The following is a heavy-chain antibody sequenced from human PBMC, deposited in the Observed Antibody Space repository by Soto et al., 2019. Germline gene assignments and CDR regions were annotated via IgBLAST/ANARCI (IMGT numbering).Heavy chain of an antibody. CDR1: GFTFSSYW. CDR2: IKKDGSEK. Sequence: AGGSLRLSCAASGFTFSSYWMSWVRQAPGKVLEWVANIKKDGSEKHYVDSVKGRFTISRDNARNSLYLQMNSLRAEDTAVYYCASDHSPGTAAAADYWGQGTLVTVSS. D-gene: IGHD6-13*01. J-gene: IGHJ4*02. V-gene: IGHV3-7*01. CDR3: ASDHSPGTAAAADY.